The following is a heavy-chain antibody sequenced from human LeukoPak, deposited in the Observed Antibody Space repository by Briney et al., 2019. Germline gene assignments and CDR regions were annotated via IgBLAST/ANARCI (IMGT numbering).Heavy chain of an antibody. CDR1: GFTFSSDA. CDR2: ISGSGGST. CDR3: AKDRGYYYGMDV. V-gene: IGHV3-23*01. Sequence: GGSLRLSCAASGFTFSSDAMSWVRQAPGKGLEWVSAISGSGGSTYYADSVKGRFTISRDNSKNTLYLQMNSLRAEDTAVYYCAKDRGYYYGMDVWGQGTTVTVSS. J-gene: IGHJ6*02.